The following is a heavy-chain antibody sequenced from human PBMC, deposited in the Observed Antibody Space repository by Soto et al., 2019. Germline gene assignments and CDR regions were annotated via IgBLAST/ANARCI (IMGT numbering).Heavy chain of an antibody. J-gene: IGHJ4*02. V-gene: IGHV4-59*08. Sequence: ASETLSLTCSVSGASISRDHWNWIRQPPGKGLEWIGDYSGSTNYNPSLKSRLTISVDTSKNQFSLTLKSVTAADTAVYFCATYFTGAGARGHWGQGTLVTVSS. CDR1: GASISRDH. CDR2: YSGST. CDR3: ATYFTGAGARGH. D-gene: IGHD2-8*02.